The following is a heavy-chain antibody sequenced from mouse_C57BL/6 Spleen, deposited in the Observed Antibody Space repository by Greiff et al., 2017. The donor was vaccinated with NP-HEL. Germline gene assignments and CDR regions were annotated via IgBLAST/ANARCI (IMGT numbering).Heavy chain of an antibody. J-gene: IGHJ4*01. Sequence: QVQLKQSGAELARPGASVKMSCKASGYTFTSYTMHWVKQRPGQGLEWIGYINPSSGYTKYNQKFKDKATLPADKSSSTAYMQLSSLTSEDSAVYYCASGIYYYGSSYDAMDYWGQGTSVTVSS. CDR2: INPSSGYT. D-gene: IGHD1-1*01. CDR1: GYTFTSYT. V-gene: IGHV1-4*01. CDR3: ASGIYYYGSSYDAMDY.